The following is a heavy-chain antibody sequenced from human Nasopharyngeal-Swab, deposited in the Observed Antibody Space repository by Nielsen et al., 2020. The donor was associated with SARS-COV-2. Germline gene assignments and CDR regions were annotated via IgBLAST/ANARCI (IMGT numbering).Heavy chain of an antibody. CDR2: ISAYNGNT. J-gene: IGHJ3*02. V-gene: IGHV1-18*01. D-gene: IGHD2-2*01. Sequence: ASVKVSCKASGYTVTSYGISWVRQAPGQGLEWMGWISAYNGNTNYAQKLQGRVTMTTDTSTSTAYMELRSLRSDDTAVYYCASNLLYCSSTSCYHDAFDIWGQGTMVTVSS. CDR1: GYTVTSYG. CDR3: ASNLLYCSSTSCYHDAFDI.